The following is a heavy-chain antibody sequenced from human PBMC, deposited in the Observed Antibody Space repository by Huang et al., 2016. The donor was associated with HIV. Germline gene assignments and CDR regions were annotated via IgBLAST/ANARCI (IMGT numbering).Heavy chain of an antibody. CDR2: IFPDDSDT. V-gene: IGHV5-51*01. Sequence: VQLVQSGAEVKKPGESLKISCKGSGYSFSSYWIAWVRQMPGKGLEWIGIIFPDDSDTTYSPSVEGQVTISADKSIGTAYLQWSSLKASDTAMYYCARRFSSSSGYFDYWGQGSLVTVSS. J-gene: IGHJ4*02. D-gene: IGHD6-6*01. CDR1: GYSFSSYW. CDR3: ARRFSSSSGYFDY.